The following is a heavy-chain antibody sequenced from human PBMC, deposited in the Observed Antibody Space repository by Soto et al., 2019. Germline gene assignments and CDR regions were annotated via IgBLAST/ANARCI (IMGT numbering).Heavy chain of an antibody. CDR3: ARDRVESGYQEYFQH. CDR1: GFTVSSNY. Sequence: EVQLVESGGGLIQPGGSLRLSCAASGFTVSSNYMSWVRQAPGKGLEWGSVIYSGGSTYYADSVKGRFTIARDNSKNTLYLQMNSRRAEDTAVYYCARDRVESGYQEYFQHWGQGTLVTVSS. D-gene: IGHD3-22*01. V-gene: IGHV3-53*01. J-gene: IGHJ1*01. CDR2: IYSGGST.